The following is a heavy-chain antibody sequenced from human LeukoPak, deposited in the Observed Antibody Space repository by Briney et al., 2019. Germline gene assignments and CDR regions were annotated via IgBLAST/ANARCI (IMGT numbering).Heavy chain of an antibody. Sequence: ASVKVSCKASGYTFTSYAVHWVRQAPGQRLEWMGWINAGNGNTKYSQKFQGRVTITRDTSASTAYMELSSLRSEDTAVYYCARRPGDDAFDIWGQGTMVTVSS. CDR3: ARRPGDDAFDI. CDR1: GYTFTSYA. J-gene: IGHJ3*02. CDR2: INAGNGNT. V-gene: IGHV1-3*01.